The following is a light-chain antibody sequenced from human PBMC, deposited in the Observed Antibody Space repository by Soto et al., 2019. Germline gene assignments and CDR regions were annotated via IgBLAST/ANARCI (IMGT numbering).Light chain of an antibody. CDR1: QTVSTN. V-gene: IGKV3-15*01. Sequence: EVVMTQSPATLSVSPGERATLSCRATQTVSTNLAWYRQKPGQAPRLLIYGASTRATGIPARFGGSGSGTEFTLTISSLQSEDFAVYYCQHYNNWPITFGQGTRLEIK. J-gene: IGKJ5*01. CDR2: GAS. CDR3: QHYNNWPIT.